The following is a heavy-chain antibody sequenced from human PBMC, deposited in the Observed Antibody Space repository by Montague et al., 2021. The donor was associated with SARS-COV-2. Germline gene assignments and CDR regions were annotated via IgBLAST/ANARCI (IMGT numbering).Heavy chain of an antibody. V-gene: IGHV4-39*07. Sequence: SETLSLTCTVSGGSISSSSYYWGWIRQPPGKGLEWIGSIYYSGSTYYNPSLKSRVTISVDTSKKQFSLRLNSVTAADTAVYYCARGGGYSYGALDYWGQGTLVTVSS. D-gene: IGHD5-18*01. J-gene: IGHJ4*02. CDR2: IYYSGST. CDR1: GGSISSSSYY. CDR3: ARGGGYSYGALDY.